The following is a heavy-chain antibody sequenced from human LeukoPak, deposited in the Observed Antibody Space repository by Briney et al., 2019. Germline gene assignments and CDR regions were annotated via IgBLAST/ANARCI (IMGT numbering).Heavy chain of an antibody. CDR2: INPSGGST. CDR3: ARGSVGGWELPRFDY. CDR1: GYTFTSYY. D-gene: IGHD1-26*01. J-gene: IGHJ4*02. V-gene: IGHV1-46*01. Sequence: ASVKVSCKASGYTFTSYYMHWVRQAPGQGLEWMGIINPSGGSTSYAQKFQGRVTMTRDTSTSTVYMELSSLRSEDTAVYYCARGSVGGWELPRFDYWGQGTLVTVSS.